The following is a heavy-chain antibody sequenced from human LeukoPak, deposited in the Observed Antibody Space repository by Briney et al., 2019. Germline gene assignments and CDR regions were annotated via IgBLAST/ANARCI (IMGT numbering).Heavy chain of an antibody. D-gene: IGHD6-25*01. CDR1: GYTFTHHG. V-gene: IGHV1-18*01. Sequence: GASVKVSCKASGYTFTHHGINWVRQAPGQGLEWMGWISAYNGDKKYAQKFQGRVTMTTDTSASTAYLEVRSLRSDDTAVYYFARDPSKSSGWRAWGDYWGQGILVTVSS. CDR3: ARDPSKSSGWRAWGDY. J-gene: IGHJ4*02. CDR2: ISAYNGDK.